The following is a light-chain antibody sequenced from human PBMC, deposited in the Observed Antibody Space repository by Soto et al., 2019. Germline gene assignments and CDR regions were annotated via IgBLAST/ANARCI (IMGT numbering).Light chain of an antibody. Sequence: QSALTQPASVSGSPGQSIPISCTGTSSDVGGYNYVSWYQQHPGKAPKLMIYDVSNRPSGVSNRFSGSKSGNTASLTISGLQAEDEADYYCSSYTSSSTLLDVFGTGTKVTVL. CDR2: DVS. J-gene: IGLJ1*01. CDR1: SSDVGGYNY. CDR3: SSYTSSSTLLDV. V-gene: IGLV2-14*01.